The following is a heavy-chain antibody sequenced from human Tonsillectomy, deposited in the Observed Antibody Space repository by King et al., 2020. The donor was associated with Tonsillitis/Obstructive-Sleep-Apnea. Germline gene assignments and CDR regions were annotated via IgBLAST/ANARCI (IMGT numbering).Heavy chain of an antibody. Sequence: QLQESGPGLVKPSETLSLTCTVSGGSISNYYWSWIRQPPGKGLEGIGYIYYSGGTNNNPPLKSRVTISVDTSKNQFSLKLSSVTAADTAVYYCARHYYDFWSGYSTGYYYYYMDVWGKGTTVTVSS. CDR2: IYYSGGT. V-gene: IGHV4-59*08. J-gene: IGHJ6*03. CDR1: GGSISNYY. D-gene: IGHD3-3*01. CDR3: ARHYYDFWSGYSTGYYYYYMDV.